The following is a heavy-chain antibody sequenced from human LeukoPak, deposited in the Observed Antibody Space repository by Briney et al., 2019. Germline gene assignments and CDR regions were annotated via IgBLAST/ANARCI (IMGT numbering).Heavy chain of an antibody. Sequence: ASVKVSCKASGYTFTSYYMHWVRQAPGQGLEWMGIINPSGGSTSYAQKFQGRVTMTRDTSTSTVYMELSSLRPEDTAVYYCARGQKPPQLLAPPVYWGQGTLVTVSS. D-gene: IGHD2-2*01. J-gene: IGHJ4*02. CDR3: ARGQKPPQLLAPPVY. CDR2: INPSGGST. CDR1: GYTFTSYY. V-gene: IGHV1-46*01.